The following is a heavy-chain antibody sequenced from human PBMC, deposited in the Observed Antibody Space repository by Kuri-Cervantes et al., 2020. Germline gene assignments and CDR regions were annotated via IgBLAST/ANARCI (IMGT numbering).Heavy chain of an antibody. Sequence: GGSLRLSCAASGFTFSSYAMHWVRQAPGKGLEWVAVISYDGSNKYYADSVKGRFTISRDNSKNTLYLQMNSLRSEDTAVYYCATVRSGSGSLSSFDYWGQGTLVTVSS. J-gene: IGHJ4*02. CDR3: ATVRSGSGSLSSFDY. D-gene: IGHD3-10*01. CDR1: GFTFSSYA. V-gene: IGHV3-30-3*01. CDR2: ISYDGSNK.